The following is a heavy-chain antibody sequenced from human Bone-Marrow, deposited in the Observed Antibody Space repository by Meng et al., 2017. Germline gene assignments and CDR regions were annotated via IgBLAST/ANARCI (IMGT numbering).Heavy chain of an antibody. CDR3: ARQATYCGGDCYWAGYYYYGMDV. CDR1: GGSISSGTYY. D-gene: IGHD2-21*02. J-gene: IGHJ6*02. Sequence: GSLRLSCTVSGGSISSGTYYWSWIRQPPGKGLEWIGYIYYSGSTNYNPSLKSRVTISVDTSKNQFSLKLSSVTAADTAVYYCARQATYCGGDCYWAGYYYYGMDVWGQGTTVTVSS. CDR2: IYYSGST. V-gene: IGHV4-61*01.